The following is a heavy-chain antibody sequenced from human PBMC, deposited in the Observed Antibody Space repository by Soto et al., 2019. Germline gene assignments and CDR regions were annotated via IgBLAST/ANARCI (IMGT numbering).Heavy chain of an antibody. J-gene: IGHJ4*02. CDR3: ARGPGTAMDYYDR. Sequence: PGGSLRLSCEASGFTFGSYGMHWVRQAPGKGLEWVALIWYDGSHENYADSVKGRLTISRDNFNNTLFLQMSSLRVEDTAVYYCARGPGTAMDYYDRWGQGTRVTVSA. D-gene: IGHD3-22*01. CDR2: IWYDGSHE. V-gene: IGHV3-33*01. CDR1: GFTFGSYG.